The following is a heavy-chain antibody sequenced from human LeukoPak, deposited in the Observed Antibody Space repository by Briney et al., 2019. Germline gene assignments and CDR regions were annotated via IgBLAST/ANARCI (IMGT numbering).Heavy chain of an antibody. CDR2: IYYSGST. CDR1: GGSISSGDYY. CDR3: ARELTSYGTYYYDSSGLNY. J-gene: IGHJ4*02. D-gene: IGHD3-22*01. V-gene: IGHV4-30-4*08. Sequence: SETLSLTCTVSGGSISSGDYYWSWTRQPPGKGLEWIGYIYYSGSTYYNPSLKSRVTISVDTSKNQFSLKLSSVTAADTAVYYCARELTSYGTYYYDSSGLNYWGQGTLVTVSS.